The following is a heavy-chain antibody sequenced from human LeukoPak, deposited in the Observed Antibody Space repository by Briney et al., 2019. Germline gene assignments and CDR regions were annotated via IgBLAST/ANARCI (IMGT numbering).Heavy chain of an antibody. J-gene: IGHJ4*02. CDR3: ARGGPLGYDILTGYYRTPGGGPDY. CDR1: GVSSSSSSYY. Sequence: SETLSLTCTVSGVSSSSSSYYWGWIRQPPGKGLEWIGSIYYSGSTYYNPSLKSRVTISVDTSKNQFSLKLSSVTAADTAVYYCARGGPLGYDILTGYYRTPGGGPDYWGQGTLVTVSS. V-gene: IGHV4-39*07. CDR2: IYYSGST. D-gene: IGHD3-9*01.